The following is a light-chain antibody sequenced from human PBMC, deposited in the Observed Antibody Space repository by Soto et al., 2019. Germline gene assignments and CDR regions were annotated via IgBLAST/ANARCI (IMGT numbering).Light chain of an antibody. Sequence: EIVLTQSPGILSLSPGERATLSCRASQSVSSIYLAWYQQKPGQAPRLLIYGASSRATGIPDRFSGSGSGTDFTLTINRLEPEDSAVYYCQQYDSYTWTFGQGTKVDIK. V-gene: IGKV3-20*01. CDR1: QSVSSIY. CDR2: GAS. J-gene: IGKJ1*01. CDR3: QQYDSYTWT.